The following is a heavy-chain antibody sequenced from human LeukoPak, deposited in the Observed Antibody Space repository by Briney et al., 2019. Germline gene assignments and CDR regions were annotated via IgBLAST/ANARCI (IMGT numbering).Heavy chain of an antibody. CDR1: GFTFSSYS. Sequence: PGGSLRLSCAASGFTFSSYSMNWVRQAPGKGLEWVSSISSSSSYIYYEDSVKGRFTISRDNAKNSLYLEMNSVRVEDTAVYYCARVGSSGFQGDYWGQGTLVTVSS. V-gene: IGHV3-21*01. CDR3: ARVGSSGFQGDY. J-gene: IGHJ4*02. CDR2: ISSSSSYI. D-gene: IGHD3-22*01.